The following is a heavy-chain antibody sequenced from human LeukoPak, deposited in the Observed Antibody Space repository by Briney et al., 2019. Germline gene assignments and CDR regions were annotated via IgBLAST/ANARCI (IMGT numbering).Heavy chain of an antibody. CDR2: ISAYNGNT. CDR1: GYTFTSYG. J-gene: IGHJ6*02. Sequence: VASVKVSCKASGYTFTSYGISWVRQALGRGLEWMGWISAYNGNTNYAQKLQGRVTMTTDTSTSTAYMELRSLRSDDTAVYYCARRGYSYGPDLYYYCYGMDVWGQGTTVTVSS. V-gene: IGHV1-18*01. CDR3: ARRGYSYGPDLYYYCYGMDV. D-gene: IGHD5-18*01.